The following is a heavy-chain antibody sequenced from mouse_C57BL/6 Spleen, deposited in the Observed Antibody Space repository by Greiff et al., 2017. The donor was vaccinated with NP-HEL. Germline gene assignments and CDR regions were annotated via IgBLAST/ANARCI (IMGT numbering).Heavy chain of an antibody. J-gene: IGHJ2*01. CDR1: GFTFSDYG. Sequence: EVHLVESGGGLVKPGGSLKLSCAASGFTFSDYGMHWVRQAPEKGLEWVAYISSGSSTIYYADTVKGRFTISRDNAKNTLFLQMTSLRSEDTAMYYCARSQLLRFDYWGQGTTLTVSS. D-gene: IGHD1-1*01. CDR2: ISSGSSTI. V-gene: IGHV5-17*01. CDR3: ARSQLLRFDY.